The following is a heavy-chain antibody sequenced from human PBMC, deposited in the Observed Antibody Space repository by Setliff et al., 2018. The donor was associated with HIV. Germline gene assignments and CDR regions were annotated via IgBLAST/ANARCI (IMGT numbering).Heavy chain of an antibody. CDR2: IYTTGST. CDR3: ARGPRLGISGYEDY. CDR1: GPSISSGDYY. V-gene: IGHV4-61*09. J-gene: IGHJ4*02. Sequence: SETLSLTCTVSGPSISSGDYYWSWIRQPAGKGLEWIAHIYTTGSTNYSPFLEGRVTLSIDRSKNQLSLKLNSVTAADTAVYYCARGPRLGISGYEDYWGQGTLVTVSS. D-gene: IGHD5-12*01.